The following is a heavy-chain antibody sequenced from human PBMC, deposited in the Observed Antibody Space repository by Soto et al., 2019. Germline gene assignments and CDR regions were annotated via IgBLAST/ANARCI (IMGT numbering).Heavy chain of an antibody. CDR3: QRKMDAVDH. Sequence: QVQLVESGGGVVQPGRSLRLSCAASGFTFSSYAMHWVRQAPGKGLEWVAVISYDGSNKDYADTMKGRFTISRDNSKNELDLQMNSLGAEDTAVYYCQRKMDAVDHWGQGTLVTV. CDR2: ISYDGSNK. CDR1: GFTFSSYA. V-gene: IGHV3-30-3*01. D-gene: IGHD2-8*01. J-gene: IGHJ5*02.